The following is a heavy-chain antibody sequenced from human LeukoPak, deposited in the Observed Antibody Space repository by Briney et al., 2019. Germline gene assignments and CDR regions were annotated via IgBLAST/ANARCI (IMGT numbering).Heavy chain of an antibody. CDR1: GFTFSSYS. V-gene: IGHV3-23*01. D-gene: IGHD5-12*01. J-gene: IGHJ4*02. Sequence: GGSLRLSCAASGFTFSSYSMNWVRQAPGKGLEWVSTISGSGDSTYYADSVKGRFTISRDNSKDTLYLQMNSLRAEDTAVYYCATRGNSGYDLPFYWGQGTLVTVPS. CDR2: ISGSGDST. CDR3: ATRGNSGYDLPFY.